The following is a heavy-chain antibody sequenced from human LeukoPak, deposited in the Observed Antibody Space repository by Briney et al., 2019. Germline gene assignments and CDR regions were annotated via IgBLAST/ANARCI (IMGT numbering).Heavy chain of an antibody. CDR3: ARAWGITMPGAPSRYYYYYGMDV. CDR1: GGSISSYY. Sequence: PSETLSLTCTVSGGSISSYYWSWIRQPPGKGLEWIGYIYYRGSTNYNPSLKSRVTISVDTSKNQFSLKLSSVTAADTAVYYCARAWGITMPGAPSRYYYYYGMDVWGQGTTVTVSS. CDR2: IYYRGST. J-gene: IGHJ6*02. D-gene: IGHD3-10*01. V-gene: IGHV4-59*01.